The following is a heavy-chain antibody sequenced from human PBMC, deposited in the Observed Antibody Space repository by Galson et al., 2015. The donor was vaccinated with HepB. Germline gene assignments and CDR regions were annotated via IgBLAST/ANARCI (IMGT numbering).Heavy chain of an antibody. D-gene: IGHD6-6*01. CDR2: IYRGGST. Sequence: SLRHSCAESGLNLSSNYMCWARQAPGKGLEWVSVIYRGGSTHYADSVKGRFTISRDNSKNTLYLQMNSLRAEDTAVYYCARDGGGAARCWYFDLWGRGTLVTVSS. CDR3: ARDGGGAARCWYFDL. V-gene: IGHV3-53*01. J-gene: IGHJ2*01. CDR1: GLNLSSNY.